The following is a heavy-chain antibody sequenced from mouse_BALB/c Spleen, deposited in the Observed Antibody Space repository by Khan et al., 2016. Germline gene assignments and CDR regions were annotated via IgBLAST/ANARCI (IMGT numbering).Heavy chain of an antibody. Sequence: QVQLQQPGAELVKPGASVKLSCKASGYTFTSYWMHWVKQRPGQGLEWIGEINPSNGRTNYNEKFKSKATLTVDKSSSTAYMQLSSLTSEDSAVYYCARGYGNYFAYWGQGTLVTVSA. J-gene: IGHJ3*01. D-gene: IGHD2-10*02. V-gene: IGHV1S81*02. CDR3: ARGYGNYFAY. CDR2: INPSNGRT. CDR1: GYTFTSYW.